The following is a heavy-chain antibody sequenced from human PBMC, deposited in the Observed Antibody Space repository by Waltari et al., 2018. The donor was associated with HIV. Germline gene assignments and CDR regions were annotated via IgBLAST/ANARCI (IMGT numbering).Heavy chain of an antibody. V-gene: IGHV3-48*02. D-gene: IGHD3-16*01. CDR3: VRDPKTSWGELDY. Sequence: EVQLVESGGGLVQPEESLRLSCAASGFVFSSYSMNWVRQAPGEELEWISFISSSVSTIYYADSVKGRFTVSRDNAENSLYLQMNSLRDEDTAVYYCVRDPKTSWGELDYWGQGTLVAVSS. CDR1: GFVFSSYS. CDR2: ISSSVSTI. J-gene: IGHJ4*02.